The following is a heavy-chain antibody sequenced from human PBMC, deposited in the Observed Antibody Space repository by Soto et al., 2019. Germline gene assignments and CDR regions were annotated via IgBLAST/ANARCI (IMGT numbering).Heavy chain of an antibody. CDR1: GDSVSSNSAA. Sequence: SQNLSLTCAISGDSVSSNSAAWNWIRQSPSRGLEWLGRTYYRSKWYNDYAVSVKSRITINPDTSKNQFSLQLNSVTPEDTVVYYCARETRVAGTTYYGMDVWGQGTTVTSP. CDR3: ARETRVAGTTYYGMDV. D-gene: IGHD1-7*01. V-gene: IGHV6-1*01. J-gene: IGHJ6*02. CDR2: TYYRSKWYN.